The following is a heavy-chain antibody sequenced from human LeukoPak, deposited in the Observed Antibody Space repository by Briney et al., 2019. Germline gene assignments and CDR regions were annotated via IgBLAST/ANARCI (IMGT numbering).Heavy chain of an antibody. CDR2: ISWNSGSI. Sequence: GGSLRLSCAASGFTFDDYAMHWVRQAPGKGLEWVSGISWNSGSIGYADSVKGRFTISRDNAKNSLYLQMNSLRAEDTALYYCAKDMGFGEFTFDYWGQGTLVTVS. J-gene: IGHJ4*02. CDR1: GFTFDDYA. CDR3: AKDMGFGEFTFDY. V-gene: IGHV3-9*01. D-gene: IGHD3-10*01.